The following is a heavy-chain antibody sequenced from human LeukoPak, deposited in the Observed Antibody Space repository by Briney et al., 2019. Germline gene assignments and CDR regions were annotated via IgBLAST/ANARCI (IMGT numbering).Heavy chain of an antibody. V-gene: IGHV4-31*03. CDR3: ARGHGAYYFDY. D-gene: IGHD3-10*01. Sequence: SETLSLTCTVSGGSISSGGYYWSWIRQHPGKGLEWIGYIYFSGSTYYNPSLKSRVTISVDTSKNQFSLKLSSVTAADTAVYYCARGHGAYYFDYWGQGTLVTVSS. CDR2: IYFSGST. J-gene: IGHJ4*02. CDR1: GGSISSGGYY.